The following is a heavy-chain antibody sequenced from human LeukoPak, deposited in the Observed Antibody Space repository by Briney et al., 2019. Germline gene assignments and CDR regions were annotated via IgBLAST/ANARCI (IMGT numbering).Heavy chain of an antibody. D-gene: IGHD2-2*01. CDR2: LIPIFGTA. CDR1: GGTFTRYA. Sequence: SSLKLSCTASGGTFTRYAISCVRQAPGQGLDWMGGLIPIFGTANYAQKFQRRVTNTPDESTSTAYTELSSLRSEDTGVYYCARVRILVVPAAGYYYYYYMDVWGKGTTVTVSS. V-gene: IGHV1-69*13. CDR3: ARVRILVVPAAGYYYYYYMDV. J-gene: IGHJ6*03.